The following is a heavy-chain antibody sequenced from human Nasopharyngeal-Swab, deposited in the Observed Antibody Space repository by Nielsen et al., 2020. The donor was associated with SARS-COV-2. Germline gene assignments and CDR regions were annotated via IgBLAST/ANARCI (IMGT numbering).Heavy chain of an antibody. CDR2: INPSGGST. J-gene: IGHJ4*02. D-gene: IGHD6-19*01. Sequence: ASVKVSCKASGYTFTSYYVHWERQAPGHGLEWMGIINPSGGSTTYAQEFQDRVTVTRDTSTGTVYMDLSSLRSEDTAVYFCARSAEYTSGLDYWGQGTLVTVSS. V-gene: IGHV1-46*01. CDR1: GYTFTSYY. CDR3: ARSAEYTSGLDY.